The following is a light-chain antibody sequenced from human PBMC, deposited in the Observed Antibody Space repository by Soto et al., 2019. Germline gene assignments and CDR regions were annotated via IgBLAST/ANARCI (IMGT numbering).Light chain of an antibody. CDR3: QQCYMGWT. CDR2: DAS. Sequence: DIQMTQSPSTLSASVGDRVTITCRASQSIGRFLAWYQHPPGKAPKLLIYDASTLESGVPSRFSGTGSGTEFTFSITSLQPEDFGTYYCQQCYMGWTFGQGTKVDFK. J-gene: IGKJ1*01. CDR1: QSIGRF. V-gene: IGKV1-5*01.